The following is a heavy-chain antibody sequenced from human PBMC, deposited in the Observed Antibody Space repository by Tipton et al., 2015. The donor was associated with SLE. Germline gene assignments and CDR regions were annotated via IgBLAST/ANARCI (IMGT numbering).Heavy chain of an antibody. V-gene: IGHV4-34*01. J-gene: IGHJ4*02. D-gene: IGHD3-3*01. Sequence: TLSLTCAVYGGSFSGYYWSWIRQPPGKGLEWIGEINHSGSTNYNPSLKSRVTLSVDTSKNQFSLKLSSVTAADTAVYYCAGHRWIFGAGYDCWGQGTLVTVSS. CDR1: GGSFSGYY. CDR2: INHSGST. CDR3: AGHRWIFGAGYDC.